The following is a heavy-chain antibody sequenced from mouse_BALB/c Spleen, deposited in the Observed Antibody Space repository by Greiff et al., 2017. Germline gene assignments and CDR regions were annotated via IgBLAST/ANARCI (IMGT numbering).Heavy chain of an antibody. CDR2: ISYSGST. J-gene: IGHJ2*01. D-gene: IGHD3-1*01. V-gene: IGHV3-2*02. CDR3: ARSTWAPFDY. CDR1: GYSITSDYA. Sequence: EVKLQESGPGLVKPSQSLSLTCTVTGYSITSDYAWNWIRQFPGNQLEWMGYISYSGSTSYNPSLKSRISITRDTSKNQFFLQLNSVTTEDTATYYCARSTWAPFDYWGQGTTLTVSS.